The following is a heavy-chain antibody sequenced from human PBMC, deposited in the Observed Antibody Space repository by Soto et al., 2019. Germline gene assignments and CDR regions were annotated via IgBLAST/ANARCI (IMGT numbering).Heavy chain of an antibody. Sequence: QVQLVQSGAEVKKPGASVKVSCKASGYTFTSYGISWVRQAPGQGLEWMGWISDYNGNTNYAQKIQGRVTVTTDTSTRTDYRELRSLGSDDTAVYYCARDRVELRYFAGVFIKGSWFDPWGQGTLVTVAS. CDR1: GYTFTSYG. CDR2: ISDYNGNT. D-gene: IGHD3-9*01. CDR3: ARDRVELRYFAGVFIKGSWFDP. V-gene: IGHV1-18*01. J-gene: IGHJ5*02.